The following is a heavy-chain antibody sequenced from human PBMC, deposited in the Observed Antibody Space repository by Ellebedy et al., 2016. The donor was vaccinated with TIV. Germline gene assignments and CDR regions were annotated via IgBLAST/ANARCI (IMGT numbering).Heavy chain of an antibody. Sequence: GESLKISXKGSGYTFTDYWISWVRQMPGKGLEWMGRIDPSDSYTNYSPAFQGHVTISADKSSSTAYLQWSSLKASDTGIYYCARLRLRNTVNPWGQGTLVTVSS. V-gene: IGHV5-10-1*01. CDR1: GYTFTDYW. CDR3: ARLRLRNTVNP. D-gene: IGHD2-2*02. J-gene: IGHJ5*02. CDR2: IDPSDSYT.